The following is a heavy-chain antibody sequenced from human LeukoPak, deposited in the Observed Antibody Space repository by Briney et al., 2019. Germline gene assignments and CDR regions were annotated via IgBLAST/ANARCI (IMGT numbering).Heavy chain of an antibody. J-gene: IGHJ4*02. V-gene: IGHV3-15*01. Sequence: GGSHRLSCEASGFSFSDAWMSWVRQAPGKGLEWVGRIKSSGDGGTTGYTAPVKGRFTISRDDSRNTVFLQMNTLKTEDTAVYYCTTDGGYWGQGTLVTVSS. CDR2: IKSSGDGGTT. D-gene: IGHD2-15*01. CDR1: GFSFSDAW. CDR3: TTDGGY.